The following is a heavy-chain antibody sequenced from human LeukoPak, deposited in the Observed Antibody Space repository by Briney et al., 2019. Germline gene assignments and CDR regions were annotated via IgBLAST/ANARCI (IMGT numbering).Heavy chain of an antibody. CDR3: ATRGVGSNWFDP. V-gene: IGHV3-21*01. D-gene: IGHD2-15*01. J-gene: IGHJ5*02. CDR1: GFTFSNAW. CDR2: ISSSSSYI. Sequence: GGSLRLSCAASGFTFSNAWMSWVRQAPGKGLEWVSSISSSSSYIYYADSVKGRFTISRDNAKNSLYLQMNSLRAEDTAVYYCATRGVGSNWFDPWGQGTLVTVSS.